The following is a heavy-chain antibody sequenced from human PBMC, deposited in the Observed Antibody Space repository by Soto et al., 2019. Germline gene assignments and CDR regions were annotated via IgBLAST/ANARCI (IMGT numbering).Heavy chain of an antibody. CDR3: ATQDDGSNFHY. CDR1: GGSISSGGYY. CDR2: IYYSGST. Sequence: QVQLQESGPGLVKPSQTLSLTCTVSGGSISSGGYYWSWIRQHPGKGLEWIGYIYYSGSTYYNPSLKSRVTISVDTSKIQISQKLSSVTAADTAVYYCATQDDGSNFHYWGQGTLVTVSS. D-gene: IGHD2-15*01. J-gene: IGHJ4*02. V-gene: IGHV4-31*03.